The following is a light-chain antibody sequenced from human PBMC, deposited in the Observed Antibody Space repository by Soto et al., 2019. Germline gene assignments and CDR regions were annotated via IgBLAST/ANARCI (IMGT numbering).Light chain of an antibody. CDR1: SSDVGNYNF. V-gene: IGLV2-11*01. CDR3: CSYAGSYPFV. CDR2: DVD. J-gene: IGLJ1*01. Sequence: QSALTQPRSVSGSPGQSVTISCTGTSSDVGNYNFVSWYQHHPGKAPKLMIYDVDKRPSGVPDRFSGSKSGNTASPTISGLQAEDEADYYCCSYAGSYPFVFGTGTKVTVL.